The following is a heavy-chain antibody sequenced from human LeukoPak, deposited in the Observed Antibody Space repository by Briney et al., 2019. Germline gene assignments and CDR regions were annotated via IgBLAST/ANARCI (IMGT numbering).Heavy chain of an antibody. CDR3: ARGRRYCSSTSCYRGFDY. CDR2: IIPIFTTP. Sequence: ASVKVSCKASGGTFSSYAISWVRQAPGQGLEWMGGIIPIFTTPNYAQKFQGRVTITADESTSTAYMELSSLRSEDTAVYYCARGRRYCSSTSCYRGFDYWGQGTLVTVSS. D-gene: IGHD2-2*01. V-gene: IGHV1-69*13. J-gene: IGHJ4*02. CDR1: GGTFSSYA.